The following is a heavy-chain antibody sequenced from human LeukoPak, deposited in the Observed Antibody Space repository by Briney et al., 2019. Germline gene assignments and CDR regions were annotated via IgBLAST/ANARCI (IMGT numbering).Heavy chain of an antibody. Sequence: ASVKVSCKVSRDTLTELSMHWVRQSPGKGLEWMGSFHPEDGETIYAQKFQGRVSMTEDTSTDTAYIELSSLKSEDTAVYYCAADRFCTSTTCFGNWFDPWGQGTLVTVSS. J-gene: IGHJ5*02. CDR1: RDTLTELS. D-gene: IGHD2-2*01. V-gene: IGHV1-24*01. CDR3: AADRFCTSTTCFGNWFDP. CDR2: FHPEDGET.